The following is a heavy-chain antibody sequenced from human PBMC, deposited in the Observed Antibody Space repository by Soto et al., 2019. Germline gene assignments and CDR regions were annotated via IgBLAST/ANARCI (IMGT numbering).Heavy chain of an antibody. Sequence: SETLSLTCTVSDTSISSSDYYWGWIRQPPGKGLESITSIYYTGMTYYNPSLKSRVTISVDRSKNQLSLKLNSVTAADRAVYYCATGHSSSNGYRQFDYLGQGTVVTVSS. CDR1: DTSISSSDYY. V-gene: IGHV4-39*01. J-gene: IGHJ4*02. D-gene: IGHD6-25*01. CDR2: IYYTGMT. CDR3: ATGHSSSNGYRQFDY.